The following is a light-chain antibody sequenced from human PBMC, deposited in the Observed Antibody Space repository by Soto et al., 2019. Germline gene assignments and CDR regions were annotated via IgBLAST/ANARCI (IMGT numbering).Light chain of an antibody. J-gene: IGKJ1*01. CDR3: QQFDGWPRT. CDR2: RAS. CDR1: QSVRNN. Sequence: EIVMTQSPATLSVSPGDTASLSCRASQSVRNNVAWYQQKPGQAPRLLMYRASFRANGVPARFSGSGSGTEFNLTISSLQSEDFGVYYCQQFDGWPRTFGQGTKVDSK. V-gene: IGKV3-15*01.